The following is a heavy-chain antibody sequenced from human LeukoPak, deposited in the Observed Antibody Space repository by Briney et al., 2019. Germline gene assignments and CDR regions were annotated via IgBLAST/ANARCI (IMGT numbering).Heavy chain of an antibody. J-gene: IGHJ4*02. V-gene: IGHV3-43D*04. CDR2: ISWDGGST. D-gene: IGHD2-15*01. CDR3: ARDRCSGGSCYTL. Sequence: GGSLRLSCAASGFTFDDYAMHWVRQAPGKGLEWVSLISWDGGSTYYADSVKGRFTISRDNSKNSLYLQMNSLRAEDTAVYYCARDRCSGGSCYTLWGQGTLVTVSS. CDR1: GFTFDDYA.